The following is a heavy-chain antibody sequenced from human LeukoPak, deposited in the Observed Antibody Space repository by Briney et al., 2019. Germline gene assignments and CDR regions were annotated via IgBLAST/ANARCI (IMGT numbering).Heavy chain of an antibody. V-gene: IGHV4-30-2*01. Sequence: PSETLSLTCTVSGGSISSGGYYWSWIRQPPGKGLEWIGYIYHSGSTYYNPSLKSRVTISVDRSKNQFSLKLSSVTAADTAMYYCARAYSSSFVILDYWSQGTLVTVSS. CDR2: IYHSGST. CDR1: GGSISSGGYY. J-gene: IGHJ4*02. CDR3: ARAYSSSFVILDY. D-gene: IGHD6-13*01.